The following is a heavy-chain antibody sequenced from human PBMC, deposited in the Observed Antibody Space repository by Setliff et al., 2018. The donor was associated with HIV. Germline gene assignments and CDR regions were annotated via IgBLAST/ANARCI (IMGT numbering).Heavy chain of an antibody. CDR1: GGSISSSNW. J-gene: IGHJ6*04. V-gene: IGHV4-4*02. CDR2: IYHSGST. CDR3: ASTTRITMIVVVPHPLDV. D-gene: IGHD3-22*01. Sequence: SETLSLTCAVSGGSISSSNWWSWVRQPPGKGLEWIGEIYHSGSTNYNPSLKSRATISVDKPKNQFSLKLSSVTAADTAVYYCASTTRITMIVVVPHPLDVWGKGTTVTVSS.